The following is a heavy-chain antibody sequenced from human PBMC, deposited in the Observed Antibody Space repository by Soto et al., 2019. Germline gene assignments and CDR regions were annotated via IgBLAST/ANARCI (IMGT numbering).Heavy chain of an antibody. J-gene: IGHJ4*02. CDR3: AKDSERDCTSGVCSGWGAASGTAVDEARHFDY. CDR2: ISGSGGST. V-gene: IGHV3-23*01. Sequence: EVQLLESGGGLVQPGGSLRLSCAASGFTFSSYAMSWVRQAPGKGLEWVSAISGSGGSTYYADSVKGRFTISRDNSKNALYLQMNSLRAEDTAVYYCAKDSERDCTSGVCSGWGAASGTAVDEARHFDYWGQGTLVTVSS. CDR1: GFTFSSYA. D-gene: IGHD2-8*01.